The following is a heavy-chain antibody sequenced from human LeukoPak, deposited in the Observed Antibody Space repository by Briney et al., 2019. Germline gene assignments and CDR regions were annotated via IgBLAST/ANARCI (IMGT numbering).Heavy chain of an antibody. D-gene: IGHD6-19*01. CDR2: ISAYDGNT. J-gene: IGHJ3*02. V-gene: IGHV1-18*01. CDR1: GYTFTTYG. CDR3: ASESSGRMDDAFDI. Sequence: ASVKVSCKASGYTFTTYGISWVRQAPGQGLEWMGWISAYDGNTNYAQKFQGTVTMTTDTSTSTAYMELRSLRSDDTAVYYCASESSGRMDDAFDIWGRGTMVTVSS.